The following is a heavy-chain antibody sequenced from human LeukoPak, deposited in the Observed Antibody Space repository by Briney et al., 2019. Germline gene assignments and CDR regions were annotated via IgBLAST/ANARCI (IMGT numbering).Heavy chain of an antibody. CDR3: ARSRGTFGYCSGGTCYLLRFGY. CDR2: IYYSGST. Sequence: SETLSLTCTVSGGSISSYYWSWIRQPPGEGLEWIGYIYYSGSTKYNPSLTSRVTISVDTSKNQFSLKLSSATAADTAVYYCARSRGTFGYCSGGTCYLLRFGYWGQGTLVTVSS. V-gene: IGHV4-59*12. D-gene: IGHD2-15*01. CDR1: GGSISSYY. J-gene: IGHJ4*02.